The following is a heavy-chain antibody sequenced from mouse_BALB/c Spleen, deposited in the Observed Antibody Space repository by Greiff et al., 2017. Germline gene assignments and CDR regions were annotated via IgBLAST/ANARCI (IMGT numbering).Heavy chain of an antibody. J-gene: IGHJ3*01. V-gene: IGHV14-4*02. CDR2: IDPENGDT. CDR3: NSYYGNYGGSWFAY. D-gene: IGHD2-10*01. Sequence: VQLQQSGAELVRSGASVKLSCTASGFNIKDYYMPWVKQRPEQGLEWIGWIDPENGDTEYAPKFQGKATMTADTSSNTAYLQLSSLTSEDTAVYYWNSYYGNYGGSWFAYWGQGTLVTVSA. CDR1: GFNIKDYY.